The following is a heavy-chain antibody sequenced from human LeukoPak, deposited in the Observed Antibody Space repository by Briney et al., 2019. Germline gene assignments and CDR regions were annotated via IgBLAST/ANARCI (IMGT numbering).Heavy chain of an antibody. CDR3: AAGIRNYDFWSGYYTGGADY. CDR2: IVVGSGNT. D-gene: IGHD3-3*01. Sequence: SVKVSCKASGFTFTSSAVQWVRQARGQRLEWIGWIVVGSGNTNYAQKFQERVTITRDMSTSTAYMELSSLRSEDTAVYYCAAGIRNYDFWSGYYTGGADYWGQGTLVTVSS. V-gene: IGHV1-58*01. CDR1: GFTFTSSA. J-gene: IGHJ4*02.